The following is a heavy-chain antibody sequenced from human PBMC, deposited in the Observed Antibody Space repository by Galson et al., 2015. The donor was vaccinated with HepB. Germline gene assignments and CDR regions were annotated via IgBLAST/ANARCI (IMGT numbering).Heavy chain of an antibody. CDR1: GFTFRNAW. CDR3: TTGLFISGGVDH. Sequence: SLRLSCAASGFTFRNAWMNWVRQAPGKGLEWVGLIKTNPDVGSADYPAPVKDRFAISRDDSKDTLYLQMNSLKTEDTGVYYCTTGLFISGGVDHWGQGILVTVSS. V-gene: IGHV3-15*01. J-gene: IGHJ4*01. D-gene: IGHD3-10*01. CDR2: IKTNPDVGSA.